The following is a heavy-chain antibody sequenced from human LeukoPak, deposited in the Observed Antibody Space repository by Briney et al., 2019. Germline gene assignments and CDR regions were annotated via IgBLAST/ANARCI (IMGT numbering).Heavy chain of an antibody. CDR2: ISGPSNDI. D-gene: IGHD1-26*01. J-gene: IGHJ5*02. CDR3: ARDWDGRSDCFDP. V-gene: IGHV1-18*01. Sequence: ASVKVSCQASGHSFITFGISWVRQAPGHGLEWMGYISGPSNDINYADNFQDRLTMTTDTSTSTAYMELRSLTSDDTAVYYCARDWDGRSDCFDPWGQGTLVIVSS. CDR1: GHSFITFG.